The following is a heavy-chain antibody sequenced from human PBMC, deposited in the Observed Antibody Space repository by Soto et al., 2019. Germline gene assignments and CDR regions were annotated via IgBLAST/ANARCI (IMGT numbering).Heavy chain of an antibody. CDR2: IYETGGT. J-gene: IGHJ6*02. Sequence: QVQLQESGPGMVKPSETLSLTCTVSSDPTSTHTWGWIRQTPGKGLEWIGYIYETGGTAYNPSLNGRVTISRDRSTKELALKLSSATAAGTAMYHCVRQGIGPLHGLVDVWGRGTTVIVSS. V-gene: IGHV4-59*08. D-gene: IGHD3-10*01. CDR3: VRQGIGPLHGLVDV. CDR1: SDPTSTHT.